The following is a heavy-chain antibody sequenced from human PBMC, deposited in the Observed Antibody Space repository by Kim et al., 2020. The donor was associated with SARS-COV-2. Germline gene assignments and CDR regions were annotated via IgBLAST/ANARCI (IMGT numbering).Heavy chain of an antibody. D-gene: IGHD3-10*01. CDR2: IVGSGGNT. V-gene: IGHV3-23*01. CDR1: GFTFSNFA. CDR3: AKGCSSASCYSFDY. J-gene: IGHJ4*02. Sequence: GGSLRLSCAASGFTFSNFAMSWVRQAPGKGLEWVSAIVGSGGNTYYADSVKGRFTLSRDNSKNTLYLQMNSLRVEDTAIYYCAKGCSSASCYSFDYWGQGVLVPVSS.